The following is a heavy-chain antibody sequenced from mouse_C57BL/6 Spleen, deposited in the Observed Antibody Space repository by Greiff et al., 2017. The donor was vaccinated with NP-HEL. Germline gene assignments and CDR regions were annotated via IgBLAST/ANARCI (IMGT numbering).Heavy chain of an antibody. CDR2: IYPGDGDT. Sequence: QVQLQQSGPELVKPGASVKISCKASGYAFSSSWMNWVKQRPGKGLEWIGRIYPGDGDTNYNGKFKGKATLTADKSSSTAYMQLSSLTSEDSAVYFCARDYDGRFAYWGQGTLVTVSA. J-gene: IGHJ3*01. CDR1: GYAFSSSW. CDR3: ARDYDGRFAY. D-gene: IGHD2-3*01. V-gene: IGHV1-82*01.